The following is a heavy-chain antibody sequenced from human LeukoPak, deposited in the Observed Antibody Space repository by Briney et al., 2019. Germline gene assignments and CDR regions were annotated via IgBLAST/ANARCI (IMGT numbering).Heavy chain of an antibody. Sequence: ASVKVSCKASGYTFTSYGISWVRQAPGQGLEWMGWISAYNGNTNYAQKLQGRVTMTTDTSTSTAYMELRSLRSDDTAVYYCAREPLTQQLVLGWFDPWGPGTLVTVSS. CDR3: AREPLTQQLVLGWFDP. D-gene: IGHD6-13*01. V-gene: IGHV1-18*01. CDR1: GYTFTSYG. CDR2: ISAYNGNT. J-gene: IGHJ5*02.